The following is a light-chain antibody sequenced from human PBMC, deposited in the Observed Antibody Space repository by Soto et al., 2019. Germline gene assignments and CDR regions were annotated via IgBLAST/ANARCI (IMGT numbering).Light chain of an antibody. Sequence: QSALTQPASVSGSPGQSITISCTGTSSDIGAYASVSWYQQHPDKAPKLIIYSVSHRSSGVSDRFSGSKSGNTASLTISGLHTEDEADYYCSSSTSSFTYVFGTGTKVTVL. CDR1: SSDIGAYAS. J-gene: IGLJ1*01. CDR2: SVS. V-gene: IGLV2-14*03. CDR3: SSSTSSFTYV.